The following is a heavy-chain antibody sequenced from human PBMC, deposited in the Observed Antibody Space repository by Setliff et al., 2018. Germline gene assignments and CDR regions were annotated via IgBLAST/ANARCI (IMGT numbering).Heavy chain of an antibody. CDR1: GYSISSGYY. V-gene: IGHV4-38-2*01. J-gene: IGHJ6*03. Sequence: ETLSLTCAVSGYSISSGYYRGWIRQPPGKGLEWIGEINHSGSTNYNPSLKSRVTISVDTSKNQFSLKLSSVTAADTAVYYCARKSRNIVVVPAAVIYYYYYYMDVWGKGTTVTVSS. D-gene: IGHD2-2*01. CDR2: INHSGST. CDR3: ARKSRNIVVVPAAVIYYYYYYMDV.